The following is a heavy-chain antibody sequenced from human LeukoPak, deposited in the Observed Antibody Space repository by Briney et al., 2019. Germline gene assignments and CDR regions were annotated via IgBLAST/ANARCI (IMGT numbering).Heavy chain of an antibody. D-gene: IGHD3-16*01. CDR1: GGSISSGDYY. V-gene: IGHV4-30-4*02. J-gene: IGHJ4*02. Sequence: PSETLSLTCTVSGGSISSGDYYWSWIRQPPGKGLEWIGYIYYSGSTYYNPSLKSRVTISVDTSKNQFSLKLSSVTAADTAVYYCARTGGLYYFDYWGQGTLVTVSP. CDR2: IYYSGST. CDR3: ARTGGLYYFDY.